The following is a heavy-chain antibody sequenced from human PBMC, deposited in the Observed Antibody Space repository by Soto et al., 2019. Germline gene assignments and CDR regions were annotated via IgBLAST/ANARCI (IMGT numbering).Heavy chain of an antibody. D-gene: IGHD3-10*01. CDR1: GFTFRGYS. CDR2: VSHHLTFK. Sequence: GGSLRLSCAASGFTFRGYSMHWVRQAPVNGLGLVAVVSHHLTFKYCAVSVKGRFTISRCNLGKTLYLQMYSLRPEDTAVYNCARDHKPAYKSDSVGEDPGFWGQGT. CDR3: ARDHKPAYKSDSVGEDPGF. V-gene: IGHV3-30-3*01. J-gene: IGHJ4*02.